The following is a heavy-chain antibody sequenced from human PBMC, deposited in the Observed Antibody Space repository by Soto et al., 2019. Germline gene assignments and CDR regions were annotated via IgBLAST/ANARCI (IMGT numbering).Heavy chain of an antibody. Sequence: AETLSLTCTVSGGSISSSSYYWGWIRQPPGKGLEWIGSIYYSGSTYYNPSLKSQVTISGDTSKNRFSLKQSSVTAADTAVYYCARRVAARPFDYWGQGTLVTVSS. J-gene: IGHJ4*02. V-gene: IGHV4-39*01. D-gene: IGHD6-6*01. CDR3: ARRVAARPFDY. CDR2: IYYSGST. CDR1: GGSISSSSYY.